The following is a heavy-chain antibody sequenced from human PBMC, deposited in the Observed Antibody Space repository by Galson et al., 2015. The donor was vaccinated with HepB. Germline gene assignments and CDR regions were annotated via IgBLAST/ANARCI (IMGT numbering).Heavy chain of an antibody. CDR1: GFTFSSYA. J-gene: IGHJ6*02. Sequence: SLRLSCAASGFTFSSYAVHWVRQAPGKGLEWVTLISHDGHDKTYADSVQGRFTVSRDNSKNTLYLQMDSLRGEDTAVYYCSRAVAGLYDFYGMDVWGQGTTVTVSS. CDR2: ISHDGHDK. CDR3: SRAVAGLYDFYGMDV. V-gene: IGHV3-30*04. D-gene: IGHD6-19*01.